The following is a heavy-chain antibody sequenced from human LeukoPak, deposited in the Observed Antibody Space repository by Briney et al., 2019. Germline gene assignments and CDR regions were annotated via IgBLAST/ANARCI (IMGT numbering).Heavy chain of an antibody. V-gene: IGHV4-30-2*01. CDR1: GGSISSGGYS. Sequence: PSQTLSLTCAVSGGSISSGGYSWSWIRQPPGKGLEWIGYIHHSGSAYYNPSLKSRVTISVDRSKNQFSLKLSSVTAADTAVYYCARVSPYYYDSSGYPHDAFDIWGQGTMVTVSS. CDR2: IHHSGSA. D-gene: IGHD3-22*01. CDR3: ARVSPYYYDSSGYPHDAFDI. J-gene: IGHJ3*02.